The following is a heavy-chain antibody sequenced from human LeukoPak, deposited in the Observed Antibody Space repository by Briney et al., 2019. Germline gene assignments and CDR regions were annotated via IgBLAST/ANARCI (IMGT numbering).Heavy chain of an antibody. CDR2: IYYDNGST. J-gene: IGHJ4*02. CDR3: ARPSGFTGYYYFDY. CDR1: GGSISSSFYY. Sequence: SETLSLTCSVSGGSISSSFYYWGWIRQPPGKGLEWICTIYYDNGSTYYNPSLKSRVTISVDTSMNQFSLKLSSVTAADTAMYYCARPSGFTGYYYFDYWGREPWSPSPQ. D-gene: IGHD3-9*01. V-gene: IGHV4-39*01.